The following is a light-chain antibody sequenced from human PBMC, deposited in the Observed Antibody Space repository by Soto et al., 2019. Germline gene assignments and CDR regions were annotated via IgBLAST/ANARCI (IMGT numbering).Light chain of an antibody. Sequence: DIVMTQSPDSLAVSLGERATINCKSSQSVLYSSNNKNYLAWYQQKPGQPHKLFIYWAYARESGVHDRFSGSGSGTDFTLTISSLQAEDVAVYYCKQYYSTPWTFGQGTKVDI. CDR3: KQYYSTPWT. V-gene: IGKV4-1*01. CDR1: QSVLYSSNNKNY. J-gene: IGKJ1*01. CDR2: WAY.